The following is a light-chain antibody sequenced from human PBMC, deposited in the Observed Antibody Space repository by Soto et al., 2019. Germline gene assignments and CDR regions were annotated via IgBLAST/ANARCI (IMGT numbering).Light chain of an antibody. CDR1: QSVSSY. J-gene: IGKJ5*01. CDR3: QQRSNWPGT. CDR2: DAS. Sequence: EFVLTQSPATLFLSPGERATLSCRASQSVSSYLAWYQQKPGQAPRLLIYDASNRATGIPGRFSGSGSGTDLTLTISSLEPEDFALYYCQQRSNWPGTFGQGTRLEIK. V-gene: IGKV3-11*01.